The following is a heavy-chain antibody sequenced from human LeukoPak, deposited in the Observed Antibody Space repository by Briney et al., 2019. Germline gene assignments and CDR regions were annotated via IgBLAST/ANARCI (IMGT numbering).Heavy chain of an antibody. CDR3: AKGWDYYLYYFDY. CDR2: IAYSGGST. V-gene: IGHV3-23*01. J-gene: IGHJ4*02. Sequence: GGSLRLSCAASGFTFSSYTMSWVRQAPGKGLEWVSVIAYSGGSTYFADSVKGRFTISRDNSKNTLYLQMNNLRAEDTAVYYCAKGWDYYLYYFDYWGQGTLVTVSS. CDR1: GFTFSSYT. D-gene: IGHD3-22*01.